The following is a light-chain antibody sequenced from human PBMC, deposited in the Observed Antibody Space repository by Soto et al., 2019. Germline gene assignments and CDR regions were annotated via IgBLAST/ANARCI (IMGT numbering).Light chain of an antibody. Sequence: DIQMTQSPSSLSASVGDRVTITCRASQSISSYLNWYQQKPGKAPKLLIHAASSLQSGVPSRFSCSGSGTDFTLTISSLQPEDFATYYCQQSYSTPLFTFGPGTKVDIK. CDR2: AAS. J-gene: IGKJ3*01. CDR3: QQSYSTPLFT. CDR1: QSISSY. V-gene: IGKV1-39*01.